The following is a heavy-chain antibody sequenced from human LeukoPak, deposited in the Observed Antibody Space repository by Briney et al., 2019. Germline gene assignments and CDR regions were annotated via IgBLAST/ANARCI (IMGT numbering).Heavy chain of an antibody. CDR3: ATLPTVTMGYYYGMDV. V-gene: IGHV3-23*01. Sequence: PGGSLRLSCAASGFTFSSYAMSWVRQAPGKGLEWVSAISGSGGSTYYADSVKGRFTISRDNSKNTLYLQMNSLRAEDTAVYYCATLPTVTMGYYYGMDVWGQGTTVTVSS. CDR2: ISGSGGST. J-gene: IGHJ6*02. D-gene: IGHD4-11*01. CDR1: GFTFSSYA.